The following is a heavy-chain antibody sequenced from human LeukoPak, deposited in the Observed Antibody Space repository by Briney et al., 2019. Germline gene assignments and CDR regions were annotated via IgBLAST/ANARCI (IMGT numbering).Heavy chain of an antibody. CDR1: GGSISSSSYY. J-gene: IGHJ5*02. V-gene: IGHV4-39*01. D-gene: IGHD6-13*01. CDR3: ARVARKRYSSSWYGAPPNWFDP. CDR2: IYYSGST. Sequence: KPSETLSLTCTVSGGSISSSSYYWGWIRQPPGKGLEWIESIYYSGSTYYNPSLKSRVTISVDTSKNQFSLKLSSVTAADTAVYYCARVARKRYSSSWYGAPPNWFDPWGQGTLVTVSS.